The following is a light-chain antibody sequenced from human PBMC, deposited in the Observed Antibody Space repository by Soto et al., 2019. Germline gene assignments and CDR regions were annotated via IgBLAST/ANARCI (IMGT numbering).Light chain of an antibody. CDR2: DVN. V-gene: IGLV2-14*03. Sequence: QSALTQPASVSGSTGQSIAMSCTGTGSDVGSYNSVSWYHHYPGKAPKLMIHDVNNRPSGISDRFSGSKSGNTASLTISGLQAEHEADYYCRASTSSPSYGFGTGTKVTVL. J-gene: IGLJ1*01. CDR3: RASTSSPSYG. CDR1: GSDVGSYNS.